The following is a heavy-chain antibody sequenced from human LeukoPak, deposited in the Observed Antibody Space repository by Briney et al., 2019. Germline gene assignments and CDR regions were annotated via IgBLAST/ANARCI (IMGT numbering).Heavy chain of an antibody. CDR1: GGSISSGDYY. V-gene: IGHV4-30-4*08. Sequence: SETLSLTCTVSGGSISSGDYYWSWIRQPPGKGLEWIVYIYYSGSTYYNPSLKSRVTISVDTSKNQFSLKLSSVTAADTAVYYCASQGGTYYYDSSGYYHDYWGQGTLVTVSS. CDR3: ASQGGTYYYDSSGYYHDY. D-gene: IGHD3-22*01. CDR2: IYYSGST. J-gene: IGHJ4*02.